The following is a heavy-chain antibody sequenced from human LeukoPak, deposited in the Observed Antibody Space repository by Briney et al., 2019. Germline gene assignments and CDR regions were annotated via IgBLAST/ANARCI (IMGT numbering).Heavy chain of an antibody. V-gene: IGHV4-39*07. CDR1: GGSISTSSYY. J-gene: IGHJ4*02. CDR3: ARGRSYYGSGSYYNSDAYFDY. CDR2: IFYSGST. D-gene: IGHD3-10*01. Sequence: SETLSLTCTVSGGSISTSSYYWGWVRQPPGNGLEWIGNIFYSGSTYYSPSLKSRVTISVDTSKNQFSLKLSSVTAADTAVYYCARGRSYYGSGSYYNSDAYFDYWGQGTLVTVSS.